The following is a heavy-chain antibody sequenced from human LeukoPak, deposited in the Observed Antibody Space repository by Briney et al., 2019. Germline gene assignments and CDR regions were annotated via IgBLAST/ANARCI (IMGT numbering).Heavy chain of an antibody. CDR3: ARLNDFWGKTNWFDP. CDR1: GYSFTSYW. CDR2: IYPGDSDT. Sequence: GESLKISCKGSGYSFTSYWIGWVRQMPGKGLEWMGIIYPGDSDTRYSPSFQGQVTISADKSISTAYLQWSSLKASDTAMYYCARLNDFWGKTNWFDPWGQGTLVTVSS. J-gene: IGHJ5*02. V-gene: IGHV5-51*01. D-gene: IGHD3-3*01.